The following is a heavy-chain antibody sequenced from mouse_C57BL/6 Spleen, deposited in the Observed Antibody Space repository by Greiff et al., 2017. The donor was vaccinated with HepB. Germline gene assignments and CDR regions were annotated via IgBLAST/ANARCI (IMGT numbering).Heavy chain of an antibody. CDR2: IYPGSGST. V-gene: IGHV1-55*01. D-gene: IGHD1-1*01. Sequence: QVQLQQPGAELVKPGASVKMSCKASGYTFTSYWITWVKQRPGHGLEWIGDIYPGSGSTNYNEKFKSKATLTVDTSSSTAYMQLSSLTSEDSAVYYGASAAYYYGSSGWFAYWGQGTLVTVSA. CDR3: ASAAYYYGSSGWFAY. CDR1: GYTFTSYW. J-gene: IGHJ3*01.